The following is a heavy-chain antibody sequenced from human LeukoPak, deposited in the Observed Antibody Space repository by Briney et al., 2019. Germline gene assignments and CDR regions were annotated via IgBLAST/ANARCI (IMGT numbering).Heavy chain of an antibody. Sequence: GASVKVSCKASGYTFTGYYMHWVRQAPGQGLEWMGWINPISGGTNYAQKFQGRVTMTRDTSISTAYMELSRLRSDDTAVYYCARDPWLQLRGVDYWGQGTLVTVSS. CDR3: ARDPWLQLRGVDY. J-gene: IGHJ4*02. D-gene: IGHD5-24*01. CDR2: INPISGGT. V-gene: IGHV1-2*02. CDR1: GYTFTGYY.